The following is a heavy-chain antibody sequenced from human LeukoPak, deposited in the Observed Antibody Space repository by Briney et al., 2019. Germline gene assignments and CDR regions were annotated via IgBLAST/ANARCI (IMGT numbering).Heavy chain of an antibody. J-gene: IGHJ4*02. Sequence: PGGSLRLSCAASGFTFSSYAMSWVRQAPGKGLEWVSAISGSGGSTNYADSVKGRFTISRDNFKNTLYLQMNSLRAEDTAIYYCAKGTVGYCSGGSCYPIDYWGQGTLVTVSS. CDR1: GFTFSSYA. V-gene: IGHV3-23*01. CDR2: ISGSGGST. CDR3: AKGTVGYCSGGSCYPIDY. D-gene: IGHD2-15*01.